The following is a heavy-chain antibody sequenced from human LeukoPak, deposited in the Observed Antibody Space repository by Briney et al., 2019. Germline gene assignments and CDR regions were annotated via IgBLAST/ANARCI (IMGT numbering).Heavy chain of an antibody. D-gene: IGHD1-26*01. V-gene: IGHV5-51*01. Sequence: GESLKISRKGSGYSFTSYLIGWVRQMPGKGREGRGIIYAGDSDTRYTPSLQGQVTISADKSISTAYLQWSSLKASDTAMYYCARRRVGSYIDYWGQGTMVTVSS. J-gene: IGHJ4*02. CDR2: IYAGDSDT. CDR3: ARRRVGSYIDY. CDR1: GYSFTSYL.